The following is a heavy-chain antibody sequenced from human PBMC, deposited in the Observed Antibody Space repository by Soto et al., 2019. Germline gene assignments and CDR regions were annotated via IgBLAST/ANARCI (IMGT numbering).Heavy chain of an antibody. V-gene: IGHV3-64D*06. Sequence: GGSLRLSCAASGFTFSSYAMRCVRQAPGKGLEHVSTLSSNGVGTYYADSVKGRFTFSRDTSKNTLYLQMSSLRTEDTAVYYCVKHMGQAAVGMRYPYGLDVWGLGTTVTLSS. D-gene: IGHD6-13*01. CDR2: LSSNGVGT. CDR3: VKHMGQAAVGMRYPYGLDV. CDR1: GFTFSSYA. J-gene: IGHJ6*02.